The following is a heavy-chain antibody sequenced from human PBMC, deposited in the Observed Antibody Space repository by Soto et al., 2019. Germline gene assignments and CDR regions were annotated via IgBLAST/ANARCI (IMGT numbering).Heavy chain of an antibody. J-gene: IGHJ4*02. Sequence: QVQLVESGGGVVQPGRSLRLSCAASGFTFSSYGMHWVRQAPGKGLEWVAVIWYDASNKYYADSVKGRFTISRDNSKNSLYLQMNSLRAEDTAVYYCWRYCAGYSRGWYQRGGFDYWGQGTLVTVSS. CDR3: WRYCAGYSRGWYQRGGFDY. CDR2: IWYDASNK. D-gene: IGHD6-19*01. CDR1: GFTFSSYG. V-gene: IGHV3-33*01.